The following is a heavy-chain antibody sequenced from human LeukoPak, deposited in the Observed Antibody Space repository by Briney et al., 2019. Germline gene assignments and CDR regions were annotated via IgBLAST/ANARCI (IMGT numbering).Heavy chain of an antibody. Sequence: GGSLRLSCAASGFTFSDYYMSWIRQAPGKGLEWVSYISSSGSTIYYADSVKGRFTISRDNAKNSLYLQMNSLRAEDTAVYYCARRLGYCSGGSCYSFLGFDYWGQGTLATVSS. CDR1: GFTFSDYY. V-gene: IGHV3-11*04. D-gene: IGHD2-15*01. CDR3: ARRLGYCSGGSCYSFLGFDY. CDR2: ISSSGSTI. J-gene: IGHJ4*02.